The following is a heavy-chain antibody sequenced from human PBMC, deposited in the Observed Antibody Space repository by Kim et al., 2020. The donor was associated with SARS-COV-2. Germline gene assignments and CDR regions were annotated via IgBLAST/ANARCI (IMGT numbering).Heavy chain of an antibody. J-gene: IGHJ4*02. CDR2: ISSSSSYI. D-gene: IGHD5-12*01. CDR3: ASIVATHHFDY. Sequence: GESLKISCAASGFTFSSYSMNWVRQAPGKGLEWVSSISSSSSYIYYADSVKGRFTISRDNAKNSLYLQMNSLRAEDTAVYYCASIVATHHFDYWGQGTLVTVSS. CDR1: GFTFSSYS. V-gene: IGHV3-21*01.